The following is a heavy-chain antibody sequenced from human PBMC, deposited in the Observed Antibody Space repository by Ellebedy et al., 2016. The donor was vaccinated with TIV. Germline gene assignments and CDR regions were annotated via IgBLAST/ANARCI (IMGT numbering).Heavy chain of an antibody. CDR3: ARDWADCSSTTCYAGLRAD. D-gene: IGHD2-2*01. CDR2: IHGSGYT. Sequence: GESLKIPCAAPWFTVSSNFLSWVRQAPGKGLEWVSVIHGSGYTYYADSVKGRFTISRDDSKNTLYLQMNGLRAEDTAVYYCARDWADCSSTTCYAGLRADWGQGTLVTVSP. CDR1: WFTVSSNF. J-gene: IGHJ4*02. V-gene: IGHV3-53*01.